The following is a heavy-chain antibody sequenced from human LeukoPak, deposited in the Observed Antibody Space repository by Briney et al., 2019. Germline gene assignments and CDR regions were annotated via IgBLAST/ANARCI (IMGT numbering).Heavy chain of an antibody. V-gene: IGHV4-61*02. CDR2: IYASGTT. J-gene: IGHJ4*02. CDR1: GGSISSGTHY. Sequence: PSETLSLTCTVSGGSISSGTHYWSWIRQPAGKGLEWIGRIYASGTTNYNPSLKSRVTISVDTSKNQFSLELSSVAAAATAVYYCARVDSSGWYHFDYWGQGTLVTVSS. CDR3: ARVDSSGWYHFDY. D-gene: IGHD6-19*01.